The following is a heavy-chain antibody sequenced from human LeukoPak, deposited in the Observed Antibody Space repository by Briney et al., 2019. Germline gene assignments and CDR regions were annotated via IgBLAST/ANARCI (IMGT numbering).Heavy chain of an antibody. CDR2: IYSDGRRT. CDR1: GFTFSSYW. Sequence: QSGGSLRLSCAASGFTFSSYWMHWVRQAPGKGLVWVSRIYSDGRRTDYADSVKGRFTISGDNAKNTLYLQMNSLRAEDTAVYYCARSGRGGAFDIWGQGTMVTVS. V-gene: IGHV3-74*01. CDR3: ARSGRGGAFDI. J-gene: IGHJ3*02. D-gene: IGHD1-26*01.